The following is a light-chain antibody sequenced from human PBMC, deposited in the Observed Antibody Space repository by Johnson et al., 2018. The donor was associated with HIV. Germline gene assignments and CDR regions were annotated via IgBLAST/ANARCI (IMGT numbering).Light chain of an antibody. Sequence: QSVLTQPPSVSAAPGQKVTISCSGSSSNIGNNYVSWYQQLPGTAPKLLIYDNNKRPSGIPDRFSGSTSGTSATLGLTGLQTGDEADYYCGTWDSSLSAGGVFGTGTMVTVL. CDR1: SSNIGNNY. V-gene: IGLV1-51*01. CDR2: DNN. CDR3: GTWDSSLSAGGV. J-gene: IGLJ1*01.